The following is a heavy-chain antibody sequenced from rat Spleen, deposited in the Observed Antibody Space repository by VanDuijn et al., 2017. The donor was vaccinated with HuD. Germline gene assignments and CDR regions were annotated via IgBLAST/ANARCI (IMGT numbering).Heavy chain of an antibody. V-gene: IGHV2-13*01. Sequence: QEQLKESGPGLVQPSQTLSLTCTVSGFSLSSYGVIWVRQPPGQGLEWMGEIWGNGNTNYNSALKSRLSISRDTSKSQVYLKMNSLQTEDTAIYFCTIAAFAYWGQGTLVTVSS. D-gene: IGHD1-2*01. CDR3: TIAAFAY. CDR2: IWGNGNT. CDR1: GFSLSSYG. J-gene: IGHJ3*01.